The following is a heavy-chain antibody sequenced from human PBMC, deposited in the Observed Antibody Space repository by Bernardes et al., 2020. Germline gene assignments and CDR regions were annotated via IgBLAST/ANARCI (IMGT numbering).Heavy chain of an antibody. CDR2: IIPIFGTA. Sequence: SVKVSCKASGGTFSSYAISWVRQAPGQGLEWMGGIIPIFGTANYAQKFQGRVTITADESTSTAYMELSSLRSEDTAVYYCARGVVAPQGVLDYWGQGTLVTVTS. D-gene: IGHD2-15*01. CDR3: ARGVVAPQGVLDY. J-gene: IGHJ4*02. CDR1: GGTFSSYA. V-gene: IGHV1-69*13.